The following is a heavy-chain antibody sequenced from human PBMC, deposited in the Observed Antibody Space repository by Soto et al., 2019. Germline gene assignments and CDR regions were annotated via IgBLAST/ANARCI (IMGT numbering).Heavy chain of an antibody. V-gene: IGHV3-21*01. CDR1: GFTFSRYS. J-gene: IGHJ6*02. CDR3: ATGDCSHTSCYLIDYSFAMDV. D-gene: IGHD2-2*01. Sequence: GGSLRLSCAASGFTFSRYSLDWVRQGPGEGLEWVSSITSDSKYIYYGDSVKGRFTISRDNAKNELFLQMNSLRAEDTAVYYCATGDCSHTSCYLIDYSFAMDVWGQGTTVTVSS. CDR2: ITSDSKYI.